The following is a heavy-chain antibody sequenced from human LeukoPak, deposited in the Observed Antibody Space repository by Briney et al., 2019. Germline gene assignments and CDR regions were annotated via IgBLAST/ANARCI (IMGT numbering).Heavy chain of an antibody. CDR2: IYSGGST. CDR1: GFIVGNNY. J-gene: IGHJ4*02. Sequence: GGSLRLSCAASGFIVGNNYMIWVRQAPGQGLEWGSVIYSGGSTDYADSVKGRFTISRDNSKNTVYLQMNSLRAEDTAVYFCARSPHYDSSGYYYYFDYWGQGTLVTVSS. V-gene: IGHV3-53*01. D-gene: IGHD3-22*01. CDR3: ARSPHYDSSGYYYYFDY.